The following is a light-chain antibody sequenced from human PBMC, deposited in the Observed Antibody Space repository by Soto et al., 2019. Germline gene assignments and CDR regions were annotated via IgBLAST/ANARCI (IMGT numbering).Light chain of an antibody. CDR2: AAS. Sequence: AIQSTQSPSSQSASVGDRVTITCRASQGIRYDLGWYQQKPGKAPKLLIYAASSLQSGVPSRFSGSGSGTYFTLTISSLQPEDFATYYCVQDYNYPLTFGGGTKVDI. V-gene: IGKV1-6*01. J-gene: IGKJ4*01. CDR3: VQDYNYPLT. CDR1: QGIRYD.